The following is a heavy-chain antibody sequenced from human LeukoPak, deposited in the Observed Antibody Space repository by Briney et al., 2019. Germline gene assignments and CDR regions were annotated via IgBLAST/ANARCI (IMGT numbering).Heavy chain of an antibody. CDR3: AKVGLIAARPFWFDP. D-gene: IGHD6-6*01. CDR2: MSYDGSNK. J-gene: IGHJ5*02. Sequence: GGSLRLSCAASGFTFSSYAMHWVRQAPGKGREGVAVMSYDGSNKYYADSVKGRFTISRDNSKNTLYLQMNSLRAEDTAVYYCAKVGLIAARPFWFDPWGQGTLVTVSS. V-gene: IGHV3-30-3*01. CDR1: GFTFSSYA.